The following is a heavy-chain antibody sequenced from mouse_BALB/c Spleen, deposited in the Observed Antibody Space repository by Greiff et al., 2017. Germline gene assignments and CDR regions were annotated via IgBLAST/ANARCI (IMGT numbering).Heavy chain of an antibody. CDR1: GYSITSDYA. CDR3: ARDLLGFAY. V-gene: IGHV3-2*02. D-gene: IGHD1-1*01. J-gene: IGHJ3*01. CDR2: ISYSGST. Sequence: DVQLQESGPGLVKPSQSLSLTCTVTGYSITSDYAWNWIRQFPGNKLEWMGYISYSGSTSYNPSLKSRISITRDTSKNQFFLQLNSVTTEDTATYYCARDLLGFAYWGQGTLVTVSA.